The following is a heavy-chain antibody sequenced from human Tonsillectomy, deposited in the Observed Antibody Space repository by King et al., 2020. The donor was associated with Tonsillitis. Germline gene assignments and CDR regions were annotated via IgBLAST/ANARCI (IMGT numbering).Heavy chain of an antibody. CDR3: ARAQTWLQHGDRDV. J-gene: IGHJ6*03. CDR2: INNDGSTT. V-gene: IGHV3-74*01. Sequence: VQLVESGGGLVQPGGSLRLSCAASGFTFSSYWMHWVRQAPGKGLVWVSRINNDGSTTTYADSLKGRFTISRDNAKNTLYLHMNSLRAEDTAVYYCARAQTWLQHGDRDVWGKGTTVTVAS. CDR1: GFTFSSYW. D-gene: IGHD5-24*01.